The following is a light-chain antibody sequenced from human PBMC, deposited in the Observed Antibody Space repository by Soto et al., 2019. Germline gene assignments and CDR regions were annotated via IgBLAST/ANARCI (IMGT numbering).Light chain of an antibody. CDR2: EVS. CDR1: SSDVGGYNY. Sequence: QSVLTQPPSASGSPGQSVTISCTGTSSDVGGYNYVSWYQQHPGKAPKLMIYEVSKRPSGVPDRFSGSKSGNTASLTVSGLHAEDEADYYCSSYAGSNLRVLGGGTKLTVL. J-gene: IGLJ3*02. V-gene: IGLV2-8*01. CDR3: SSYAGSNLRV.